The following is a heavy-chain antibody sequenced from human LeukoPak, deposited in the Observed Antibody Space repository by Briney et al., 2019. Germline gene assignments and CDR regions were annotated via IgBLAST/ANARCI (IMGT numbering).Heavy chain of an antibody. Sequence: GGSLRLSCAASGFTFSSYSMNWVRQAPGKGLEWVSSISSSSSYIYYADSVRGRFTISRDNAKNSLYLQMNSLRAEDTAVYYCARDLGTYVGARGGVDYWGQGTLVTVSS. D-gene: IGHD1-26*01. CDR2: ISSSSSYI. CDR3: ARDLGTYVGARGGVDY. CDR1: GFTFSSYS. V-gene: IGHV3-21*01. J-gene: IGHJ4*02.